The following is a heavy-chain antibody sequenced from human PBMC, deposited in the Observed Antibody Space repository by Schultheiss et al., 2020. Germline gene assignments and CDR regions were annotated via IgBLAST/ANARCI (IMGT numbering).Heavy chain of an antibody. CDR1: GFTFSSYG. J-gene: IGHJ5*02. CDR2: IWYDGSNK. V-gene: IGHV3-33*01. Sequence: GGSLRLSCAASGFTFSSYGMHWVRQAPGKGLEWVAVIWYDGSNKYYADSVKGRFTISRDNSKNTLYLQMNSLRAEDTAVYYCARARGPGSYYRAYWFDPWGQGTLVTVSS. CDR3: ARARGPGSYYRAYWFDP. D-gene: IGHD3-10*01.